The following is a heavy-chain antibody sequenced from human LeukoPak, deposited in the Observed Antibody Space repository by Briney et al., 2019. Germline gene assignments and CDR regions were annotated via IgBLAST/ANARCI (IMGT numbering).Heavy chain of an antibody. CDR2: ISYDGSNK. J-gene: IGHJ5*02. V-gene: IGHV3-30*18. D-gene: IGHD1-26*01. CDR1: GFTFSSYG. CDR3: AKGGSGSMA. Sequence: PGGSLRLSCAASGFTFSSYGMHWVRQAPGKGLEWVAVISYDGSNKYYADSVKGRFTISRDNSKNTLYLQVNSLRAEDTAVCYCAKGGSGSMAWGQGTLVTVSS.